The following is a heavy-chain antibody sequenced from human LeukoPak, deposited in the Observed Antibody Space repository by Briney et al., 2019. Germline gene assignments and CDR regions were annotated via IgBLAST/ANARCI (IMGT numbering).Heavy chain of an antibody. D-gene: IGHD6-6*01. CDR1: GFTFSSYA. J-gene: IGHJ4*02. Sequence: PGGSLRLSCAASGFTFSSYAMSWVRQAPGKGLEWVSAIYSGGSTYYADSVKGRFTISRDNSKNTLYLQMNSLRAADTAVYYCARDKGTSYLSSFDYWGQGTLVTVSS. CDR2: IYSGGST. V-gene: IGHV3-66*01. CDR3: ARDKGTSYLSSFDY.